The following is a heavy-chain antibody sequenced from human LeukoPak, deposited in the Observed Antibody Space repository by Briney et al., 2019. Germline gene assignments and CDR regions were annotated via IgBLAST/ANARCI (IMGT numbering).Heavy chain of an antibody. J-gene: IGHJ4*02. CDR3: ARAPFYLHSSAWD. CDR2: IIPIFGTA. D-gene: IGHD3-22*01. Sequence: SVKVSCKASGGTFSSYAISWVRQAPGQGLEWMGGIIPIFGTANYAQKFQGRVTITADESTSTAYMELSSLRSEDTAVYYCARAPFYLHSSAWDWGQGTLVTVSS. V-gene: IGHV1-69*13. CDR1: GGTFSSYA.